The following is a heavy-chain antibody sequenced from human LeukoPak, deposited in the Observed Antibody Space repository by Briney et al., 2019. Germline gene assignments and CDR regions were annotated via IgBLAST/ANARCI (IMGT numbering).Heavy chain of an antibody. Sequence: GSSVKVSCKASGGTFSSYAISWVRQAPGQGLEWMGRIIPIFGIANYAQKFQGRVTITADKSTSTAYMGLSSLRSEDTAVYYCATRGYPGEHYGMDVWGQGTTVTVSS. V-gene: IGHV1-69*04. J-gene: IGHJ6*02. CDR3: ATRGYPGEHYGMDV. D-gene: IGHD7-27*01. CDR1: GGTFSSYA. CDR2: IIPIFGIA.